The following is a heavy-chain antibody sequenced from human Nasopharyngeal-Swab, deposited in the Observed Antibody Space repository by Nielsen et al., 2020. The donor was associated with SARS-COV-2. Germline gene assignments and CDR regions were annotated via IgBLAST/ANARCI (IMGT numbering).Heavy chain of an antibody. CDR2: IKHSGST. CDR3: ARGEDSSSSTHSIRYYYYGMDV. CDR1: GGSFSGYY. J-gene: IGHJ6*02. Sequence: SETLSLTCAVYGGSFSGYYWGWIRQPPGKGLEWIGVIKHSGSTNYNPSLKSRVTISVDTSKNQSSLKLSSVTAADTAVYYCARGEDSSSSTHSIRYYYYGMDVWGQGTTVTVSS. V-gene: IGHV4-34*01. D-gene: IGHD6-6*01.